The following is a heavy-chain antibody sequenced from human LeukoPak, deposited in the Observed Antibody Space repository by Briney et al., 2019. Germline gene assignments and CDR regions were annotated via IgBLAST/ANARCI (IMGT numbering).Heavy chain of an antibody. Sequence: PSETLSLTCAVYGGSFRGYFWGWVRQTPGKGLEWLGEITHNGGTNYMPSLSGRVSVFQDVSKNQFSLKLSSVTAADTGVYYCARGNSGSHWGDHYFYMDVWGKGTTVIVSS. CDR1: GGSFRGYF. CDR2: ITHNGGT. J-gene: IGHJ6*03. CDR3: ARGNSGSHWGDHYFYMDV. V-gene: IGHV4-34*01. D-gene: IGHD1-26*01.